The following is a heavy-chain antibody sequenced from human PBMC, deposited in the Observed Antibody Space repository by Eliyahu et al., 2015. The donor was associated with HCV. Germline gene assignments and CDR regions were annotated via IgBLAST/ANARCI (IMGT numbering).Heavy chain of an antibody. J-gene: IGHJ4*02. CDR3: AHENRGTTPLDH. Sequence: QITLKESGPTLVKPTQTLTLTCTFSGXSLSTXGXGVGWXRPPPGKALEWLALIYWDDDERYSPSLKSRLTIRKDTSKDQVVLTMTNMDPVDTATYYCAHENRGTTPLDHWGQGTLVTVSS. CDR2: IYWDDDE. V-gene: IGHV2-5*02. D-gene: IGHD2-15*01. CDR1: GXSLSTXGXG.